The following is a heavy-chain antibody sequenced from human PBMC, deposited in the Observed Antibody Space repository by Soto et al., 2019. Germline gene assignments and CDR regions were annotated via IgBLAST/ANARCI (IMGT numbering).Heavy chain of an antibody. CDR2: IVPAFGTP. J-gene: IGHJ6*04. D-gene: IGHD3-3*01. CDR1: GGTFSNYA. CDR3: ARGATIFGVAAYSYYELEV. Sequence: QVQLVQSGAEVKKPGSSVKVSCRASGGTFSNYAISWVRQAPGQGLEWMGGIVPAFGTPNYAQNLQGRITITANDSTNTVYMDLSSLRSEDNAVYYCARGATIFGVAAYSYYELEVWGAGTKVTVSS. V-gene: IGHV1-69*01.